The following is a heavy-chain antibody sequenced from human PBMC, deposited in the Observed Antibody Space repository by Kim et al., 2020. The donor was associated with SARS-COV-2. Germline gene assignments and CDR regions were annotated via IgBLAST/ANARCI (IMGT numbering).Heavy chain of an antibody. V-gene: IGHV5-51*01. CDR2: IYPGDSDT. Sequence: GGSLKISCKGSGYSVTSYWIGWVRQMPGKGLEWMGIIYPGDSDTRYSPSFQGQVTISADKSISTAYLQWSSLKASDTAMYYCARHRGYSYGSYYYYGMDVWGQGTTVTVSS. J-gene: IGHJ6*02. D-gene: IGHD5-18*01. CDR1: GYSVTSYW. CDR3: ARHRGYSYGSYYYYGMDV.